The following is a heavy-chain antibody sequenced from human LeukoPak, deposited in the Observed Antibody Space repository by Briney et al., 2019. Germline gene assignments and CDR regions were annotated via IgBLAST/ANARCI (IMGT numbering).Heavy chain of an antibody. D-gene: IGHD4-17*01. V-gene: IGHV3-30*14. CDR3: ARDSDYGDPGDY. CDR2: ISYDGSNK. J-gene: IGHJ4*02. Sequence: PGRSLRLSCAASGFTFSSYAMHWVRQAPGKGLEWVAVISYDGSNKYYADSVKGRFTISRDNSKNTLYLQMNSLRAEDTAVYYCARDSDYGDPGDYWGQGTLVTVSS. CDR1: GFTFSSYA.